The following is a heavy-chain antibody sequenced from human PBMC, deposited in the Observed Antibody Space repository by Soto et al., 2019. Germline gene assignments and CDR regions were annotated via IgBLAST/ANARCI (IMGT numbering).Heavy chain of an antibody. CDR3: ANGDYYDSSGYGY. CDR2: ISGSGGNT. Sequence: PGGSLRLSCAASGFTISSYAMSWVRQAPGKGLEWVSTISGSGGNTYYADSVKGRFTISRDNSKNTLYLQMNSLRAEDTAVYYCANGDYYDSSGYGYWGQGTLVTVSS. CDR1: GFTISSYA. J-gene: IGHJ4*02. D-gene: IGHD3-22*01. V-gene: IGHV3-23*01.